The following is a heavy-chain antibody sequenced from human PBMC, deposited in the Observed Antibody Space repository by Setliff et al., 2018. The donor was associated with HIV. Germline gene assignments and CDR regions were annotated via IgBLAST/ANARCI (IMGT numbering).Heavy chain of an antibody. CDR1: GDFISSSSYY. CDR3: ARVLPYDSTGFLLYYFDN. Sequence: SETLSLTCTVFGDFISSSSYYWAWIRQPPGKGLEWIGYISSSGGTDYNPSLNSRIIISIDTSKNQFSLRLSSVTAADTAVYFCARVLPYDSTGFLLYYFDNWGQGTLVTVSS. CDR2: ISSSGGT. V-gene: IGHV4-30-4*08. D-gene: IGHD3-22*01. J-gene: IGHJ4*02.